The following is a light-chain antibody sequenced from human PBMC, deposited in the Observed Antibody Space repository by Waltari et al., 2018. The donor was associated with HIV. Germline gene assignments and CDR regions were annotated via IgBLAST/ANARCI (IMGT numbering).Light chain of an antibody. Sequence: SSELAQDPAVSVALGQTVRITCQGDSVRSYYASWYQQKPGQAPVLVVYVENNRPSGIPDRFSGSSSGNTASLTIAGAQAEDEADYYCNSRDSSGHWFFGGGTKVTVL. CDR3: NSRDSSGHWF. CDR1: SVRSYY. V-gene: IGLV3-19*01. CDR2: VEN. J-gene: IGLJ3*02.